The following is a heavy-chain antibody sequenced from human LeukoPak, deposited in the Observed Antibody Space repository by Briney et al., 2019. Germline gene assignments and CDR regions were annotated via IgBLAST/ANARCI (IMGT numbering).Heavy chain of an antibody. V-gene: IGHV3-48*04. CDR1: GFTFSSYW. CDR3: ARGTEVVWFGELSQIY. CDR2: ISSSGSTI. J-gene: IGHJ4*02. D-gene: IGHD3-10*01. Sequence: PGGSLRLSCAASGFTFSSYWMNWVRQAPGKGLEWVSYISSSGSTIYYADSVKGRFTISRDNAKNSLYLQMNSLRAEDTAVYHCARGTEVVWFGELSQIYWGQGTLVTVSS.